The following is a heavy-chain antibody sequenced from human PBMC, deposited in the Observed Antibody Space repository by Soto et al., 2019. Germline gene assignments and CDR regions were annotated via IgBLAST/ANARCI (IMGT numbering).Heavy chain of an antibody. J-gene: IGHJ6*02. D-gene: IGHD3-3*01. Sequence: SVKVSCKASGGTFSSYAISWVRQAPGQGLEWMGGIIPIFGTANYAQKFQGRVTITADKSTSTAYMELSSLRSEDTAVYYCARGLRFLGWLPLYYGMDVWGQGTTVTVSS. V-gene: IGHV1-69*06. CDR1: GGTFSSYA. CDR2: IIPIFGTA. CDR3: ARGLRFLGWLPLYYGMDV.